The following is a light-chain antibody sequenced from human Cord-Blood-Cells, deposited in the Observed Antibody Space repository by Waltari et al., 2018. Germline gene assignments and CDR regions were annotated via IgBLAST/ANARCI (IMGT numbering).Light chain of an antibody. V-gene: IGLV2-14*01. Sequence: QSALTQPASVSGSPGQSITISCAGTTRHFGGYNFLSWYRQHPGKAPKLMIYDVSNRPSGVSNRFSGSKSGNTASLTISGLQAEDEADYYCSSYTSSSTLFGTGTKVTVL. CDR3: SSYTSSSTL. CDR1: TRHFGGYNF. CDR2: DVS. J-gene: IGLJ1*01.